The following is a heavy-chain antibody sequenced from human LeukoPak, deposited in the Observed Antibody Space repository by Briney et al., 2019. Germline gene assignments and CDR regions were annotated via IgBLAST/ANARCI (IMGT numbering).Heavy chain of an antibody. V-gene: IGHV4-59*11. Sequence: SETLSLTCTVSGGSISSHYWSWIRQPPGKGLEWIGYIYYSGSTNYNPSLKSRVTISVDTSKNQFSLKLSSVTAADTAVYYCARRDGYNSLDYWGQGTLVTFSS. CDR1: GGSISSHY. CDR3: ARRDGYNSLDY. D-gene: IGHD5-24*01. J-gene: IGHJ4*02. CDR2: IYYSGST.